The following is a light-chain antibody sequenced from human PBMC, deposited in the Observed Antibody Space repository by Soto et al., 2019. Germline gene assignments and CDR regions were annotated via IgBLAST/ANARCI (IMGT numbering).Light chain of an antibody. CDR2: DVS. CDR3: CSYAGSYTYV. V-gene: IGLV2-11*01. J-gene: IGLJ1*01. CDR1: SIDIGPYDY. Sequence: QSALTQPASVSGSPGQSITISCTGTSIDIGPYDYVSWYQQHPGKAPKLMIYDVSKRPSGVPDRFSGSKSGNTASLTISGLQAEDEADYYCCSYAGSYTYVFGTGTKLTVL.